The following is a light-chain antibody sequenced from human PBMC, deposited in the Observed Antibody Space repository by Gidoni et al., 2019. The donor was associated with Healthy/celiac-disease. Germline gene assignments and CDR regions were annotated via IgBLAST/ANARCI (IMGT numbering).Light chain of an antibody. CDR2: KDS. V-gene: IGLV3-25*03. CDR3: QSADSSGTSVV. J-gene: IGLJ2*01. CDR1: ALPKQY. Sequence: SSQLPPPPPVSVFPGQTASITCSGDALPKQYAYWYQKKPGKAPVLLIYKDSERPSGMSERVSGSSSGTTGTLTISGGQAEDEADDYCQSADSSGTSVVFGGGTKLTVL.